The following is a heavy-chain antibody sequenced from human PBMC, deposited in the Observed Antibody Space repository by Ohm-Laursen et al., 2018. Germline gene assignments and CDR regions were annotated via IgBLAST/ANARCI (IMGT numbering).Heavy chain of an antibody. CDR1: GYTFTGYF. CDR2: INPNSGVA. V-gene: IGHV1-2*02. CDR3: ARDGTGLNDDYWIDA. J-gene: IGHJ5*02. D-gene: IGHD3-3*01. Sequence: GASVKVSCKASGYTFTGYFMHWVRQAPGQGLEWMGLINPNSGVANFAQKFQGRVTMTRDTSISTAYMELGSLRSDDTALYYCARDGTGLNDDYWIDAWGQGTLVTVSS.